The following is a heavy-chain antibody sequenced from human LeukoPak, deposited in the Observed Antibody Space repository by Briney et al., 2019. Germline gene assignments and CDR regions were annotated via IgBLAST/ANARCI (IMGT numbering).Heavy chain of an antibody. CDR2: ISHSGST. Sequence: SETLSLTCAVYGGSFSDGYWSWIRQPLGKGLEWVGEISHSGSTNCNPSLESRVTLSADTSKKQFSLNVKSATAADTGVYFCARGKGGRPGNTQSYPWFFETWGRGTLVTVPS. V-gene: IGHV4-34*01. J-gene: IGHJ2*01. CDR3: ARGKGGRPGNTQSYPWFFET. CDR1: GGSFSDGY. D-gene: IGHD3-16*02.